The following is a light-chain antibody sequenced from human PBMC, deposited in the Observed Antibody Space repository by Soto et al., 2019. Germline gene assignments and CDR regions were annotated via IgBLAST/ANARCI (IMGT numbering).Light chain of an antibody. CDR3: AGWDDSLHGLV. Sequence: QSVLTQLPSASGTPGQRVTISCSGGNSNIGTNYVYWYQHLPGATPKLLIYRNNHRPSGVPDRFSASKSGTSASLAINGLRSEDEANYYCAGWDDSLHGLVFGTGTKVTVL. CDR1: NSNIGTNY. CDR2: RNN. V-gene: IGLV1-47*01. J-gene: IGLJ1*01.